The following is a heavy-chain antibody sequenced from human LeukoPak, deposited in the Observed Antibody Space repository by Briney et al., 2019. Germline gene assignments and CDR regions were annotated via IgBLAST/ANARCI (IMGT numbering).Heavy chain of an antibody. CDR1: GGSISRYY. D-gene: IGHD2-2*01. CDR3: ARVSPASLVVPAARGYYYYMDV. Sequence: SEALSLTCTVCGGSISRYYWSWLRQSPGKELEGVGYIFYIGSTNYHPSLKSRVTISVDTSKNQFSLKLSSVTAEDTAVYYCARVSPASLVVPAARGYYYYMDVWGKGTTVTVSS. V-gene: IGHV4-59*01. J-gene: IGHJ6*03. CDR2: IFYIGST.